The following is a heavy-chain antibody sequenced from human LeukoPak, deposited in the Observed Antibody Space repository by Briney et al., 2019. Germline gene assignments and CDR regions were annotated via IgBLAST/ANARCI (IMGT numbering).Heavy chain of an antibody. CDR3: ARVQGYCSSTSCSLWDY. V-gene: IGHV3-11*06. D-gene: IGHD2-2*01. J-gene: IGHJ4*02. CDR1: GFTFSDYY. Sequence: PGGSLRPSCAASGFTFSDYYMSWIRQAPGKWLEWVAYISSSSSYTNYADSVKGRFTISRDNAKNSLYLQMNSLRAEDTAVYYCARVQGYCSSTSCSLWDYWGQGTLVTVSS. CDR2: ISSSSSYT.